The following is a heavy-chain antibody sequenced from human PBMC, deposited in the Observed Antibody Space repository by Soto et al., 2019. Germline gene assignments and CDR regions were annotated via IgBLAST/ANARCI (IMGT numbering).Heavy chain of an antibody. D-gene: IGHD3-22*01. J-gene: IGHJ4*02. CDR2: VYYTGST. Sequence: PSETLSLTCSVSGGSTSSITYYWGWIRQPPGKGLEWIGSVYYTGSTFYYPSLKSRVTISVDTSKNQFSLRLSSVTAADTAVYYCARQRRYYYDSSGYPDYWGQGTLVTVSS. CDR3: ARQRRYYYDSSGYPDY. CDR1: GGSTSSITYY. V-gene: IGHV4-39*01.